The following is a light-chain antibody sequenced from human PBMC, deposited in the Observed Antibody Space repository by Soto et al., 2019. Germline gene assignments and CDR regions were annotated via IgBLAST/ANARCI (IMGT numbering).Light chain of an antibody. CDR3: SSYTRTTLVV. Sequence: QSALTQPASVSGSPGQSITISCTGSSSDVGGYNYVSWYQQHPGKAPKLMIYEVSNRPSGVSNRFSGSKSGNTASLTISGLQAEDGADYYCSSYTRTTLVVFGGGTKLTVL. J-gene: IGLJ2*01. CDR1: SSDVGGYNY. V-gene: IGLV2-14*01. CDR2: EVS.